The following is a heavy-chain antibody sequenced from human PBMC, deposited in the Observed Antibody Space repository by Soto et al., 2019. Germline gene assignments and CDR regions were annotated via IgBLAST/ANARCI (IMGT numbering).Heavy chain of an antibody. CDR2: FLASGGNT. D-gene: IGHD3-3*01. Sequence: GASVKVSCKASGYSFFSYYIRWVRQAPGQGLEWMGRFLASGGNTDYAQRFRGRISMTRDTSTTNTVSLELTSLTSDDTAVYYCARGGATLFGVIDSWGQGTRVTVSS. J-gene: IGHJ4*02. CDR3: ARGGATLFGVIDS. CDR1: GYSFFSYY. V-gene: IGHV1-46*01.